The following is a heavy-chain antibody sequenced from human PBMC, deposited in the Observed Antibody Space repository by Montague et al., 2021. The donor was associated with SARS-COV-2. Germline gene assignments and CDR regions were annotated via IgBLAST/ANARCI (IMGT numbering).Heavy chain of an antibody. J-gene: IGHJ6*02. V-gene: IGHV4-34*01. D-gene: IGHD3-10*01. CDR3: ARGRYYGLGTATGMDV. CDR1: GGSFSGYY. Sequence: SETLSLTCAVYGGSFSGYYWSWIRQPPGKGLEWIGEVNHSGSTNYNPSLKSRVTISIDTSKNQFSLKLSSVTAADTAVYYCARGRYYGLGTATGMDVWGQGTLVTVSS. CDR2: VNHSGST.